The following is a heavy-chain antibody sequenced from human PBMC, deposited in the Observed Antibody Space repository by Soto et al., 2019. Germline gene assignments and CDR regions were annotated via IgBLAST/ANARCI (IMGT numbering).Heavy chain of an antibody. CDR1: GYTYFSYG. J-gene: IGHJ4*02. CDR3: ARDAIAGAGAFDY. V-gene: IGHV1-18*04. Sequence: QVQLVQSGAEVKKPGASVKVSCTASGYTYFSYGSSWVRQAPGQGLEWLGWISGFNAKTNYAPKVPARVTLTTDASTSTAYMELRGLRSDDPAVYFCARDAIAGAGAFDYWGQGALVIVSS. D-gene: IGHD6-19*01. CDR2: ISGFNAKT.